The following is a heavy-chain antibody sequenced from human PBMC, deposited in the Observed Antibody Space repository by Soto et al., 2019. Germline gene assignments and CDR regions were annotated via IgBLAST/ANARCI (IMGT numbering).Heavy chain of an antibody. V-gene: IGHV1-69*13. J-gene: IGHJ5*02. CDR2: IIPLFGTT. CDR3: ARAHGSSWYNWFDP. CDR1: GGTFSSYG. D-gene: IGHD6-19*01. Sequence: SVKVSCKAYGGTFSSYGISWVRQAPGQGLEWMGGIIPLFGTTNFAHKFKGRVTITADESTSTVYMELSSLRFEDTAIYYCARAHGSSWYNWFDPWGQGTLVTVSS.